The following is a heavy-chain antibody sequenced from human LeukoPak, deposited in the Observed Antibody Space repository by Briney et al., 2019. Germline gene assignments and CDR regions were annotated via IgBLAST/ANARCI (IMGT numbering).Heavy chain of an antibody. CDR2: ISGSESRT. V-gene: IGHV3-23*01. D-gene: IGHD5-18*01. J-gene: IGHJ4*02. CDR3: AKSSGYSYKFYFDY. CDR1: GFTFSSYA. Sequence: GGSLRLSCAASGFTFSSYAMSWVRQAPGKGLEWVSGISGSESRTDYADLVKGRFTISRDNSKNTLYLQINSLRAEDTAVYYCAKSSGYSYKFYFDYWGQGTLVTVSS.